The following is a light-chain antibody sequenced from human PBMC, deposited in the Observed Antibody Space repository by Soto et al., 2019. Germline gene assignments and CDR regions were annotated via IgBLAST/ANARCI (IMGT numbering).Light chain of an antibody. J-gene: IGLJ2*01. CDR3: CSYAGSSNVV. CDR1: SSDVGSYNL. V-gene: IGLV2-23*01. Sequence: QSALTQPASVSGSPGQSITISCTGTSSDVGSYNLVSWYQQHPGKAPKLMIYEGSKRPSGVSNRFSGSKSGNTASLTNSGLQAEDEADYYCCSYAGSSNVVFGGGTKVTVL. CDR2: EGS.